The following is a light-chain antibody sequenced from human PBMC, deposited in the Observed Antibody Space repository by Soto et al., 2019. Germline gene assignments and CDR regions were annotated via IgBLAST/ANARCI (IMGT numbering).Light chain of an antibody. V-gene: IGKV3-15*01. J-gene: IGKJ5*01. CDR1: QSVSSN. CDR3: QQYGSSPIT. Sequence: EIVMTQSPAPLSVVPVERATLSCRASQSVSSNLAWYQHKPGQAPRLLTYGASTRATGIPARFSGSGSGTDFTLTISRLEPEDFAVYYCQQYGSSPITFGQGTRLEIK. CDR2: GAS.